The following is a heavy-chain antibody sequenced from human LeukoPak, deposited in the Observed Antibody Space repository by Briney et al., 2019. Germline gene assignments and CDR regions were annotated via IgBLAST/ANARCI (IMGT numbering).Heavy chain of an antibody. CDR1: GDSVSSNSAA. J-gene: IGHJ4*02. V-gene: IGHV6-1*01. CDR2: TYYRSKWYN. D-gene: IGHD6-19*01. CDR3: ARESGSSGWLGDFDY. Sequence: SQTLSLTCAISGDSVSSNSAAWNWIRQSPSRGLEWLGRTYYRSKWYNDYAVSVKSRIAINPDTSKNQFSLQLNSVTPVDTAVYYCARESGSSGWLGDFDYWGQGTLVTVSS.